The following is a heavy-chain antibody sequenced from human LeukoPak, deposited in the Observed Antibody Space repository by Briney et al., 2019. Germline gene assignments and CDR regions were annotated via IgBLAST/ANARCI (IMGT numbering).Heavy chain of an antibody. Sequence: PSETLSLTCNVSGDTIISTTYCWVWIRQPPGKGLEWIGSIYSSGTTYYNASLKGRVTILVDTSKNQFSLNLNSVTAADTAVYYCTRDLEWFDPWGQGTLVTVSS. D-gene: IGHD1-1*01. CDR1: GDTIISTTYC. CDR3: TRDLEWFDP. CDR2: IYSSGTT. J-gene: IGHJ5*02. V-gene: IGHV4-39*07.